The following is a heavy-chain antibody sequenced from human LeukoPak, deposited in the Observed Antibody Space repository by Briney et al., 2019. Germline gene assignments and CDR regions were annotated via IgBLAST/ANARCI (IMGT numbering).Heavy chain of an antibody. D-gene: IGHD1-26*01. V-gene: IGHV3-7*01. CDR3: ASGSYFDY. J-gene: IGHJ4*02. CDR1: GFTFSNSW. Sequence: GGSLRLSCAASGFTFSNSWMSWARQAPGKGLEWVATIKQDGSEKYYVDSVKGRFTISRDNAKNSLYLQMNSLRAEDTAVYYCASGSYFDYWGQGTLVTVSS. CDR2: IKQDGSEK.